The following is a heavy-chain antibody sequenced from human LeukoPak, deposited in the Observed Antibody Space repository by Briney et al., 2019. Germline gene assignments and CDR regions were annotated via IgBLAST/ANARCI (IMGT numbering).Heavy chain of an antibody. D-gene: IGHD3-3*01. CDR3: ARDPRFLVHYYMDV. CDR2: IKQDGSEK. CDR1: GFTFSSYW. V-gene: IGHV3-7*01. J-gene: IGHJ6*03. Sequence: GGSLRLSCAASGFTFSSYWMSWVRQAPGKGLEWVANIKQDGSEKYYVDSVKGRFTISRDNAKNSLYLQMNSLRAEDTAVYYCARDPRFLVHYYMDVWGKGTTVTVSS.